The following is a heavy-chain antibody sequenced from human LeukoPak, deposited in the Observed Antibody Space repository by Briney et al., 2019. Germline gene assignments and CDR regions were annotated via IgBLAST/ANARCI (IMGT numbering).Heavy chain of an antibody. D-gene: IGHD3-3*01. V-gene: IGHV3-7*01. CDR3: ADGEGRPLNY. Sequence: GGSLRLSCAASGFTFSSYWMSWVRQAPGKELEWVANIKEDGSEKYYVDSVKGRFAISRDNAKNSLYLQMNSLRAEDTAVYYCADGEGRPLNYWGRGILVTVSS. J-gene: IGHJ4*02. CDR1: GFTFSSYW. CDR2: IKEDGSEK.